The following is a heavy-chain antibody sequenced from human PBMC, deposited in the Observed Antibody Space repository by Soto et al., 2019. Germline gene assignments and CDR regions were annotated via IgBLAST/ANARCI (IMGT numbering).Heavy chain of an antibody. Sequence: EVQLVESGGCLVQPGGSLRLSCEASGFTFRNYDMHWVRQGTGKGLGWVSGISAAGDPDYADSVEGRFTISRENAQTSFFLQMNRLRVGETAVYYCARTDRYFYGLDVWGQGTTVIASS. CDR1: GFTFRNYD. V-gene: IGHV3-13*05. CDR2: ISAAGDP. CDR3: ARTDRYFYGLDV. J-gene: IGHJ6*02.